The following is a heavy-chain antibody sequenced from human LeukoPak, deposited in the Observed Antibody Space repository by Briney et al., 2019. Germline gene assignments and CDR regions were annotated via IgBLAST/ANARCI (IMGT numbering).Heavy chain of an antibody. D-gene: IGHD3-22*01. CDR3: ARWDSSSRGDFYYFDY. Sequence: SETLSLTCTVSGGSISSYYWSWIRQPPGKGLEWIGYIYYSGSTNYNPSLKSRVTISVDTSKNQFSLKLSSVTAADTAVYYCARWDSSSRGDFYYFDYWGQGTLVTVSS. V-gene: IGHV4-59*08. CDR1: GGSISSYY. J-gene: IGHJ4*02. CDR2: IYYSGST.